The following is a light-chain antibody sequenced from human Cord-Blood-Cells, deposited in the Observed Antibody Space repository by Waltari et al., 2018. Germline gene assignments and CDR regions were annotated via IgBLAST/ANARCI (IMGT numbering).Light chain of an antibody. CDR1: QGIRSY. Sequence: DIQLTQSPSFLSASVGYRVTITYRASQGIRSYLAWYKQKPRKAHKLLIYAASTLQSGVTSRFSGSGSGTEFTLTISRLQPEDFATYHCPPLNIYPYTFGQGTKLEIK. CDR3: PPLNIYPYT. J-gene: IGKJ2*01. CDR2: AAS. V-gene: IGKV1-9*01.